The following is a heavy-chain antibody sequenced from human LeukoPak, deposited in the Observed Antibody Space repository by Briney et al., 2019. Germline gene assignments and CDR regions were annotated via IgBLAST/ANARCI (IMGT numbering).Heavy chain of an antibody. J-gene: IGHJ6*02. CDR1: GFTFSSYE. V-gene: IGHV3-48*03. D-gene: IGHD5-24*01. CDR3: ARSRRDNYYYYFGMDV. CDR2: TSSSDNTI. Sequence: RVSLRLSCAASGFTFSSYEMTWVRQAPGKGLEWVSNTSSSDNTIHYADSVKGRFTISRDNARNSLYLQMNSLRAEDTAVYYCARSRRDNYYYYFGMDVWGQGTTVTASS.